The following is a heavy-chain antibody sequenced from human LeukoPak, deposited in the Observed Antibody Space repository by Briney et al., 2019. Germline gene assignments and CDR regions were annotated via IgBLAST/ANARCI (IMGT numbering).Heavy chain of an antibody. CDR1: GFTFGDYA. J-gene: IGHJ4*02. Sequence: PGGSLRLSCTASGFTFGDYAMTWVRQAPGKGLEWVGFIASETYGGTAEYAASVKGGFTISRDDSKSIAYLQMNSLKTEDTAVYYCTRDQTPYYWGQGTLVTVSS. CDR3: TRDQTPYY. CDR2: IASETYGGTA. V-gene: IGHV3-49*04.